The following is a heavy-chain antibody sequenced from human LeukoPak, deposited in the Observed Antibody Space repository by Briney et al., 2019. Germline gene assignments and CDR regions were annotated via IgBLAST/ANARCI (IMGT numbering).Heavy chain of an antibody. CDR2: IYHSGST. V-gene: IGHV4-30-2*01. J-gene: IGHJ4*02. CDR3: ARGTVTGGSYFDFDY. D-gene: IGHD1-26*01. CDR1: GGSISSGGYS. Sequence: SETLSLTCAVSGGSISSGGYSWSWIRQPPGKGLEWIGYIYHSGSTYYNPSLKSRVTISVDRSKNQFSLKLSSVTAADTAVYYCARGTVTGGSYFDFDYWGQGTLVTVSS.